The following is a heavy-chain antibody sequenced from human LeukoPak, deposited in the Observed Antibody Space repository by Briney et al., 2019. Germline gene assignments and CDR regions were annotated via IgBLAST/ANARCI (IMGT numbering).Heavy chain of an antibody. CDR3: ARDSAPYCGGDCYFDY. Sequence: GVSLRLYCAASGFTCSRFGMHWVRQAPGKGLEWGAVLWFDGSSTYYADSVKGRFTISRDNSKNMLYLQMNSLRVEDTGVYFCARDSAPYCGGDCYFDYWGHGTLVTVSS. D-gene: IGHD2-21*02. V-gene: IGHV3-33*01. CDR2: LWFDGSST. CDR1: GFTCSRFG. J-gene: IGHJ4*01.